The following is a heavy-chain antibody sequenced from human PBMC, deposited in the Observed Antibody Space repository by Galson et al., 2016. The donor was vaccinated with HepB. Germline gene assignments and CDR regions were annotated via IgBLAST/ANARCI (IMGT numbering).Heavy chain of an antibody. J-gene: IGHJ3*02. V-gene: IGHV3-66*01. CDR3: ASSLGWYGMCGFEI. CDR2: IYSDGTT. Sequence: SLRLSCAVSGFTVSGSYMSWVRQAPGKGLEWVSVIYSDGTTKYADSVKGRFIISRDNSKNTLYLQMNSLRAEDTAVYYCASSLGWYGMCGFEIWGQGRMVTVSS. D-gene: IGHD6-13*01. CDR1: GFTVSGSY.